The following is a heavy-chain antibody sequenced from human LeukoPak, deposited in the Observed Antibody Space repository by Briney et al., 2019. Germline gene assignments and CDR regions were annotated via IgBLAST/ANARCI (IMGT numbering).Heavy chain of an antibody. CDR2: IYYSGST. V-gene: IGHV4-59*01. Sequence: SETLSLTCTVSGVSISSYYWSWIRQPPGKGLEWIGYIYYSGSTNYNPSLKSRVTISVDTSKNQFSLKLSCVTAADTAVYYCARRGRDYYDSSGYYPLWGQGTLVTVPS. J-gene: IGHJ4*02. CDR1: GVSISSYY. CDR3: ARRGRDYYDSSGYYPL. D-gene: IGHD3-22*01.